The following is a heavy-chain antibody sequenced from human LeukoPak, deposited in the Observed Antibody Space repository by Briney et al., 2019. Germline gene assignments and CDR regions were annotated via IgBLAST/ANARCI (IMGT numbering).Heavy chain of an antibody. CDR1: GFTFSSYS. Sequence: GGSLRLSCAASGFTFSSYSMQWVRQTPGKGLEWVGIMSNSGENTFYGEAVKGRFTISRDNSQNTLYLQMNSLRAEDTAVYYCARDPQQYYYDSSGYWPHAFDIWGQGTMVTVSS. J-gene: IGHJ3*02. D-gene: IGHD3-22*01. CDR2: MSNSGENT. CDR3: ARDPQQYYYDSSGYWPHAFDI. V-gene: IGHV3-33*05.